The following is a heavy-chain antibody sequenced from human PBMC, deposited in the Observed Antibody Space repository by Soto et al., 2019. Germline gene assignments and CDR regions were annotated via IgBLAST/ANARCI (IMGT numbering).Heavy chain of an antibody. D-gene: IGHD3-9*01. CDR2: IYYNGNT. CDR3: ARDNTNYDIMTGYYRNSGMDV. J-gene: IGHJ6*02. V-gene: IGHV4-59*01. Sequence: PSETLSLTCTVSGGSISSDYWTWIRQPPGERLEWIGYIYYNGNTNYNSSLKSRVTISIDTSKNQFSLKLSSVTAADTAVYYCARDNTNYDIMTGYYRNSGMDVWGQGTTVTVS. CDR1: GGSISSDY.